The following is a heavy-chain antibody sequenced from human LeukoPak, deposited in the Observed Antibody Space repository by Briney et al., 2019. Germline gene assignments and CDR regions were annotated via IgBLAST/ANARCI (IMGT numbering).Heavy chain of an antibody. CDR3: ARQSSGRLFAFDY. Sequence: PSETLSLTCTVSGGSISSYYWNWIRQPPGKGLEWIGFIYYSGSTHYKPSLKSRVTTSLDTSKNQFSLKLSSVTAADTAVYYCARQSSGRLFAFDYWGQGTLVTVSS. V-gene: IGHV4-59*08. D-gene: IGHD1-26*01. CDR2: IYYSGST. CDR1: GGSISSYY. J-gene: IGHJ4*02.